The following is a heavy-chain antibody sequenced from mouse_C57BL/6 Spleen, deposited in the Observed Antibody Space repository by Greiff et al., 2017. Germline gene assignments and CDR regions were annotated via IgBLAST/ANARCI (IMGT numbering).Heavy chain of an antibody. J-gene: IGHJ3*01. V-gene: IGHV1-52*01. CDR1: GYTFTSYW. CDR2: IDPSDSET. Sequence: QVQLQQPGAELVRPGSSVKLSCKASGYTFTSYWMHWVKQRPIQGLEWIGNIDPSDSETHYNQKFKDKATLTVDKSSSTAYMQLSSLTSEASAVYYCARAGGDGSGYAFAYWGQGTLVTVSA. D-gene: IGHD3-2*02. CDR3: ARAGGDGSGYAFAY.